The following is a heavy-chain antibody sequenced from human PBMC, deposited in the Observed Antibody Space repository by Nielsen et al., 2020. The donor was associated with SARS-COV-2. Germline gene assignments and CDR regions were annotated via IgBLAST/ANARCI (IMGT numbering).Heavy chain of an antibody. CDR1: GFTFSDYY. V-gene: IGHV3-11*01. J-gene: IGHJ1*01. D-gene: IGHD6-13*01. Sequence: GESLKISCAASGFTFSDYYMSWIRQAPGKGLEWVSYISSSGSTIYYADSVKGRFTISRDNAKNSLYLQMNSLRAEDTAVYYCARDSSSSWYFPGYFQHWGQGTLVTVSS. CDR2: ISSSGSTI. CDR3: ARDSSSSWYFPGYFQH.